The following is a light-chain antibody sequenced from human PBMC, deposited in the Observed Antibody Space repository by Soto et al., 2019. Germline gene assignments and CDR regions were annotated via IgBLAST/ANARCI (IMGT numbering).Light chain of an antibody. V-gene: IGKV3-15*01. Sequence: EIVMTQSPATLSVSPWERATLSCRASQSVSSNLAWYQQKPGQAPRLLIYGASTRATGIPARFSGSGSGTEFTLTISSLEPEDFALYYCQQRSTWPPTFGQGTRLEIK. CDR3: QQRSTWPPT. CDR1: QSVSSN. CDR2: GAS. J-gene: IGKJ5*01.